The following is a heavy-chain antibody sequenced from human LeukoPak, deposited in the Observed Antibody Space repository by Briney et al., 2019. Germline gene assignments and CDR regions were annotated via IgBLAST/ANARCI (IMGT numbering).Heavy chain of an antibody. CDR3: VRWSHNSHYFDY. Sequence: SQTLSLTCAISGDSVSSNSVARNWIRQSPSRGLEWLGRTYYRSKWYNEYAVSVKSRMTINPDTSKNQFSLLLNSVTPEDTAVYYCVRWSHNSHYFDYWGQGTLVTVSS. V-gene: IGHV6-1*01. CDR1: GDSVSSNSVA. J-gene: IGHJ4*02. CDR2: TYYRSKWYN. D-gene: IGHD1-14*01.